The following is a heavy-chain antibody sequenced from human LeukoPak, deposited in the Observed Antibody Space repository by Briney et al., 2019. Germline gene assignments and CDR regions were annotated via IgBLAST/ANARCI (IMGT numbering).Heavy chain of an antibody. D-gene: IGHD3-10*01. V-gene: IGHV4-38-2*02. Sequence: SETLSLTCTVSGYSISSGYYWGWIRQPPGKGLEWIGSIYHSGSTYYNPSLKSRVTISVDTSKNQFSLKLSSVTAADTAVYYCARYVLLWFGEPRDDAFDIWGQGTMVTVSS. J-gene: IGHJ3*02. CDR3: ARYVLLWFGEPRDDAFDI. CDR1: GYSISSGYY. CDR2: IYHSGST.